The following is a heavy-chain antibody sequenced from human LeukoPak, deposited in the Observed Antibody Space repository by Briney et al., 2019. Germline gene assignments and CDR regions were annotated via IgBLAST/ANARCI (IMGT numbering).Heavy chain of an antibody. D-gene: IGHD4-17*01. Sequence: GGSLRLSCVASGFTLSSYSMNWVRQAPGKGPEWVSAISGSGGSTYYADSVKGRFTISRDNSKNTLYLQMNSLRAEDTAVYYCAKERTTVTYYFDYWGQGTLVTVSS. V-gene: IGHV3-23*01. CDR3: AKERTTVTYYFDY. CDR1: GFTLSSYS. J-gene: IGHJ4*02. CDR2: ISGSGGST.